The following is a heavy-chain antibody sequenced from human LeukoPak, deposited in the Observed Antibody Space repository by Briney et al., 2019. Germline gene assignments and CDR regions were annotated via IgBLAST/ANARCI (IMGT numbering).Heavy chain of an antibody. CDR2: INPSGGST. V-gene: IGHV1-46*01. CDR3: ARDRGGREGLGELSY. D-gene: IGHD3-16*02. J-gene: IGHJ4*02. Sequence: ASVKFSCKASGYTFTSYYMHWVRQAPGQGLEWMGIINPSGGSTSYAQKFQGRVTMTRDTSTSTVYMELSSLRSEDTAVYYCARDRGGREGLGELSYWGQGTLVTVSS. CDR1: GYTFTSYY.